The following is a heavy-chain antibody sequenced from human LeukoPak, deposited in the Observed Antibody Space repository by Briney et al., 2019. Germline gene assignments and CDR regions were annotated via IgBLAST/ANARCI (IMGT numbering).Heavy chain of an antibody. D-gene: IGHD5-24*01. J-gene: IGHJ4*02. CDR2: ISFRSSTI. CDR3: ATKMATKGSFEY. CDR1: GFTFGTYN. Sequence: GGSLRLSCAASGFTFGTYNMNWVRQAPGKGLGLFSYISFRSSTIHYADSVKGRFTISRDNAKNSLYLQMNSLRDEDTAVYYCATKMATKGSFEYWGQGTLVTVSS. V-gene: IGHV3-48*02.